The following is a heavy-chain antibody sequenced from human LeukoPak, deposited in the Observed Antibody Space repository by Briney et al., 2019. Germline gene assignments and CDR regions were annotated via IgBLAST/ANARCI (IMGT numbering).Heavy chain of an antibody. CDR2: MNPNSGNT. Sequence: GASVKVSCKASGYTFTSYDINWVRQATGQGLEWMGWMNPNSGNTGYAQKFQGRVTMTRNTSISTAYMELSSLRFEDTAVYYCARVSGQRLFMFYYWGQGTLVTVSS. V-gene: IGHV1-8*01. CDR1: GYTFTSYD. CDR3: ARVSGQRLFMFYY. D-gene: IGHD3-10*01. J-gene: IGHJ4*02.